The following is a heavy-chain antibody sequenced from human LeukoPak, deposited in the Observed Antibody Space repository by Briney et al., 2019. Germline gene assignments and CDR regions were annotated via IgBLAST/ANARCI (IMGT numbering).Heavy chain of an antibody. D-gene: IGHD2-2*01. Sequence: GGSLRLSCAASGFTFSDYWMNGVRQAPGKGLEWFSRINPDGSSSNYADSVKGRFTMSRDNAKNTVYLQMDSLRAEDTAVYYCARVSAAMTHWHFDLWGRGTLVTVSS. J-gene: IGHJ2*01. CDR1: GFTFSDYW. CDR2: INPDGSSS. V-gene: IGHV3-74*01. CDR3: ARVSAAMTHWHFDL.